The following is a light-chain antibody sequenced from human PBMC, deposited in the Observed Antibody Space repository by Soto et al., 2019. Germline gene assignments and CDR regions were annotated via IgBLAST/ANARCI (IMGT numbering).Light chain of an antibody. CDR1: YSNIGSNT. CDR3: AAWDDSLNGVV. V-gene: IGLV1-44*01. Sequence: QSVLTQPPSASGTPGQRVTISCSGSYSNIGSNTVNWYQQLPGTAPKVLIYSNNQRPSGVPDRFSGSKSGTSGSLAISGLQSEDEADYHCAAWDDSLNGVVFGGGTKVTVL. J-gene: IGLJ3*02. CDR2: SNN.